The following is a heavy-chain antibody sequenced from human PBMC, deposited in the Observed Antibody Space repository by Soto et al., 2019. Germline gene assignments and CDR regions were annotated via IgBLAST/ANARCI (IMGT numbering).Heavy chain of an antibody. Sequence: GGSLRLSCAASGFTFSSYAMSWVRQAPGKGLEWVSAISGSGGSTYYADSVKGRFTISRDNSKNTRYLQMNSLRAEDTAVYYCAKEGCSSTSCYYYYGMDVWGQGTTVTVSS. CDR2: ISGSGGST. CDR3: AKEGCSSTSCYYYYGMDV. CDR1: GFTFSSYA. V-gene: IGHV3-23*01. D-gene: IGHD2-2*01. J-gene: IGHJ6*02.